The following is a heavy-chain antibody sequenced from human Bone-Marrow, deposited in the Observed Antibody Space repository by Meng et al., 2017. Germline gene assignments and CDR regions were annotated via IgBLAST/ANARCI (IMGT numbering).Heavy chain of an antibody. D-gene: IGHD6-6*01. Sequence: QLQLQESGSGLVKPSQTLSLTCAFSGGSISNGGYSLSWIRQPPGKGLEWIGYIYHSGSTYYNPSLKSRVTISVDTSKNQFSLKLSSVTAADTAVYYCARGKSNSSPPFDPWGQGTLVTVSS. CDR3: ARGKSNSSPPFDP. CDR1: GGSISNGGYS. J-gene: IGHJ5*02. V-gene: IGHV4-30-2*01. CDR2: IYHSGST.